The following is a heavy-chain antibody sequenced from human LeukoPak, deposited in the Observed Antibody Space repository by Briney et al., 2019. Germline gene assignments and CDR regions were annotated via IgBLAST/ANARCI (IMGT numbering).Heavy chain of an antibody. CDR1: GFTFSNYW. Sequence: PGGSLRLSCEVSGFTFSNYWMMWVRQAPGKGLEWVASIDEDGSETNYVDSVTGRFIVSRDHAKNSLFLQMNSLRAEDTAVYYCVRYGRRANDQPFDVWGQGTMVTVSS. J-gene: IGHJ3*01. V-gene: IGHV3-7*01. CDR3: VRYGRRANDQPFDV. D-gene: IGHD1-1*01. CDR2: IDEDGSET.